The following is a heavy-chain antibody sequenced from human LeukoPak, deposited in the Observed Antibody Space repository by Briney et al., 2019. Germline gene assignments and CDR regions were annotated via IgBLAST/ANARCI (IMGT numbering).Heavy chain of an antibody. D-gene: IGHD3-3*01. CDR1: GFTFSSYW. CDR2: INSDGSST. Sequence: PGGSLRLSCAASGFTFSSYWMHWARQAPGKGLVWVSRINSDGSSTSYADSVKGRFTISRDNSKNTLYLQMNSLRPEDTAVYYCARDGTYYDFWSGYYNYYYYMDVWGKGTTVTVSS. CDR3: ARDGTYYDFWSGYYNYYYYMDV. V-gene: IGHV3-74*01. J-gene: IGHJ6*03.